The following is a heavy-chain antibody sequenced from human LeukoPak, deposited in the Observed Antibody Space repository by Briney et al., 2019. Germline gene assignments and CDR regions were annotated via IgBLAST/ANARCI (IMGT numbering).Heavy chain of an antibody. CDR2: IDPSDSYT. J-gene: IGHJ4*02. CDR3: ATGAGAAAGNY. V-gene: IGHV5-10-1*01. Sequence: AGESLKISCKGSGYNFTNYWISWVRQMPGKGLEWMGRIDPSDSYTNYSPSFQGHVTISADKSIPTAYLQWSSLKASDTAMYYCATGAGAAAGNYWGQGTLVTVSS. CDR1: GYNFTNYW. D-gene: IGHD6-13*01.